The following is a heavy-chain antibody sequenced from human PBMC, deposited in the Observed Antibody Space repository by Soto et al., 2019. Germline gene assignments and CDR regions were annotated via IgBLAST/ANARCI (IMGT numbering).Heavy chain of an antibody. J-gene: IGHJ4*02. CDR1: GFTFSSYA. D-gene: IGHD4-17*01. CDR2: IRGRGGST. Sequence: EVQLLESGGGLVQPGGSLRLSCAASGFTFSSYAMSWVRQAPGKGLEWVSGIRGRGGSTYYADSGKGRFTISRDNTKNSLYLQMNSLMAEYTAVYYCATGPLYGDYVSGWGQGTLVPVSS. CDR3: ATGPLYGDYVSG. V-gene: IGHV3-23*01.